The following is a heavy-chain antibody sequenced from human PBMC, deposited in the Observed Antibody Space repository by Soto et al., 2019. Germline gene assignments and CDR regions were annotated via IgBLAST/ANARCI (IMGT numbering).Heavy chain of an antibody. D-gene: IGHD3-22*01. CDR3: AATYYYDSSGYQKYYYYGMDV. V-gene: IGHV1-58*01. CDR2: IVVGSGNT. Sequence: ASVKVSCTASGFTFTSSAVQWVRQARGQRLEWIGWIVVGSGNTNYAQKFQERVTITRDMSTSTAYMELSSLRSEDTAVYYCAATYYYDSSGYQKYYYYGMDVWGQGTTVTVSS. CDR1: GFTFTSSA. J-gene: IGHJ6*02.